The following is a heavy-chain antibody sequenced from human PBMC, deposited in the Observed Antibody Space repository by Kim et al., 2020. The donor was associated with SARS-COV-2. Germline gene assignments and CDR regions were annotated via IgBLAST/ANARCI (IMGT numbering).Heavy chain of an antibody. CDR3: SRSAGQLWDDY. CDR1: GYTFTSYA. V-gene: IGHV1-3*01. D-gene: IGHD5-18*01. Sequence: ASVKVSCKASGYTFTSYAMHWVRQAPGQRLEWMGWINAGNGNTKYSQKFQGRVTITRDTSASTAYMELSSLRSEDTAVYYCSRSAGQLWDDYWGQGTLVTVSS. CDR2: INAGNGNT. J-gene: IGHJ4*02.